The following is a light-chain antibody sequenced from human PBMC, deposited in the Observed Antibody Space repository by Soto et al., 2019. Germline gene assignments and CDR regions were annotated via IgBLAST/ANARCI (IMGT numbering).Light chain of an antibody. CDR3: CSYSGSYTIDV. J-gene: IGLJ1*01. CDR2: DVS. Sequence: QSALTQPRSVSGSPGQSVTISCTGTSSDVGGYNYVSWYQQHPGKAPKLMIYDVSTRPSGVRDRFSGSKSGNTASLTISGLQAEDEADYYCCSYSGSYTIDVFGTGTKLTVL. CDR1: SSDVGGYNY. V-gene: IGLV2-11*01.